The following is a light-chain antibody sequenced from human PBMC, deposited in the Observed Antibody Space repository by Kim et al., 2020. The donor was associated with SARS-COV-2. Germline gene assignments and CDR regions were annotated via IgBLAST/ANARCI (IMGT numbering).Light chain of an antibody. CDR1: TGDIGSYDR. J-gene: IGLJ2*01. Sequence: GQSATTSCTGTTGDIGSYDRVSWFQQPPGTAPHLLIFEVTNRPSGVPGCSSGYKSGSTASLTIAGLQAEDDADYYCSSFTSSTTVIFGGGTKLTVL. CDR3: SSFTSSTTVI. V-gene: IGLV2-18*02. CDR2: EVT.